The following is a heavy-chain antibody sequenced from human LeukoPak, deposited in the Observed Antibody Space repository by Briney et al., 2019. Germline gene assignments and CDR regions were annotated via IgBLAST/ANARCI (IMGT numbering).Heavy chain of an antibody. CDR3: AKDLSGSWGYYYYGMDV. J-gene: IGHJ6*02. CDR2: ISGSGGST. V-gene: IGHV3-23*01. CDR1: GFTFSSYA. D-gene: IGHD2-15*01. Sequence: GGSLRLSCAASGFTFSSYAMSWVRQAPGKGLEWVSAISGSGGSTYYADSVKGRFTISRDNSKNTLYLQMNSLRAEDTAVYYCAKDLSGSWGYYYYGMDVWGQGTTVTVSS.